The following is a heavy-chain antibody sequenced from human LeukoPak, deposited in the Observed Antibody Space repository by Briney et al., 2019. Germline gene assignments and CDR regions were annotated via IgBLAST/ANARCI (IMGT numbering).Heavy chain of an antibody. CDR2: IYYSGST. J-gene: IGHJ4*02. CDR1: GGSISSSSYY. Sequence: SETLSLTCTVSGGSISSSSYYWGWIRQPPGKGLEWIGSIYYSGSTYYNPSLKSRVTISVDTSKNQFSLKLSSVTAADTAVYYCARATNDYYGSDPLDYWGQGTLVTVSS. V-gene: IGHV4-39*07. CDR3: ARATNDYYGSDPLDY. D-gene: IGHD3-10*01.